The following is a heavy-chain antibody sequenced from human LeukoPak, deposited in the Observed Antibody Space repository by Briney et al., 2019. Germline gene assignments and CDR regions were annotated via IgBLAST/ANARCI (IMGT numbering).Heavy chain of an antibody. CDR2: ISYDGGNK. V-gene: IGHV3-30*04. CDR3: ARGGGITMVRGVITDAFDI. D-gene: IGHD3-10*01. Sequence: GGSLRLSCAASGFTFSSYAMHWVRQAPGKGLEWVAVISYDGGNKYYADSVKGRFTISRDNSKNTLYLQMNSLRTEDTAVYYCARGGGITMVRGVITDAFDIWGQGTMVTVSS. J-gene: IGHJ3*02. CDR1: GFTFSSYA.